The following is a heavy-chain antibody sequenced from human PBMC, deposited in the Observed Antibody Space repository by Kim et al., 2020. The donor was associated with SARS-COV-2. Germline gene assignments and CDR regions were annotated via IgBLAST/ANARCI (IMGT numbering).Heavy chain of an antibody. J-gene: IGHJ4*02. CDR2: TK. Sequence: TKYYADSVNGRFTISRHNSKNTVYLQMNSLRAEDTAVYFCARNLVTGHDDFWGQGTLVTVSS. CDR3: ARNLVTGHDDF. D-gene: IGHD1-20*01. V-gene: IGHV3-53*04.